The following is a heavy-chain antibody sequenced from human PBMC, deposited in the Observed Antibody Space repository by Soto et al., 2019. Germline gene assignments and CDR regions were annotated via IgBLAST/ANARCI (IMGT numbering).Heavy chain of an antibody. CDR2: INPNSGGT. D-gene: IGHD1-7*01. J-gene: IGHJ6*02. CDR1: GYTFTGYY. CDR3: ARCPTRVELRGLSYYGMDV. V-gene: IGHV1-2*04. Sequence: GASVKVSCKASGYTFTGYYMHWVRQAPGQGLEWMGWINPNSGGTNYAQKFQGWATMARDTSISTAYMELSRLRSDDTAVYYCARCPTRVELRGLSYYGMDVWGQGTTVTVSS.